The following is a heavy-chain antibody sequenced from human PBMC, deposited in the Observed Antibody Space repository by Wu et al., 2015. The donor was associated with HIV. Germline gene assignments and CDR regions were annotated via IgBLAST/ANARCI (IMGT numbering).Heavy chain of an antibody. Sequence: QVQVQESGPGLVKPSETVSLTCTVSGDSISSSNYCWGWIRQSPGKGLEWIGNVYQSATTYNNPSLKSRVTISADTSKNQFSLKLSSVTAADTAIFYCVSLICSSTNCCTKVDYWGQGSLVTVSS. CDR2: VYQSATT. CDR3: VSLICSSTNCCTKVDY. CDR1: GDSISSSNYC. V-gene: IGHV4-39*01. J-gene: IGHJ4*02. D-gene: IGHD2-2*02.